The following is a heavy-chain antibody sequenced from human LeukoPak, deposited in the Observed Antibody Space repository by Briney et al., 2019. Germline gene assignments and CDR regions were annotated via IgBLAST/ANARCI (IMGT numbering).Heavy chain of an antibody. D-gene: IGHD3-16*01. CDR3: AREGEAYYYGMDV. J-gene: IGHJ6*02. V-gene: IGHV3-53*01. CDR2: SYSGGST. Sequence: GGSLRLSCAASGFTVSSSYMSWVRQAPGKGLEWVSVSYSGGSTYYADSVKGRFTISRDNSKNTLYLQMNSLRAEDTAVYYCAREGEAYYYGMDVWGQGTTVTVSS. CDR1: GFTVSSSY.